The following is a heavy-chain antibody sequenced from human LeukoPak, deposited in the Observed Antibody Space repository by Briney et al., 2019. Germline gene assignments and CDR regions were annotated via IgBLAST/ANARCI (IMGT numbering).Heavy chain of an antibody. Sequence: PGGSLRLSCAASGFTFSRYDMSWVGQAPGKGREWVSSISGSGGSTYYEDSVKGGFTISRENAKKTLYLQMNSLRAEDTAVYYCAKDLYCSSTSCYEAVYWGQGTLVTVSS. J-gene: IGHJ4*02. V-gene: IGHV3-23*01. D-gene: IGHD2-2*01. CDR2: ISGSGGST. CDR1: GFTFSRYD. CDR3: AKDLYCSSTSCYEAVY.